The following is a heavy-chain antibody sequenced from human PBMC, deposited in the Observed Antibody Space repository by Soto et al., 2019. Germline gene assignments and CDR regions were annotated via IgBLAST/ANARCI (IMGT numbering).Heavy chain of an antibody. J-gene: IGHJ4*02. CDR2: IYTSGST. D-gene: IGHD6-19*01. CDR1: GGSISSYY. Sequence: QVQLQESGPGQVKPSETLSLTCTVSGGSISSYYWSWIQQPAGKGLEWIGRIYTSGSTNYNPSLKSRVTMSVDTSKNQFSLKLSSVTAADTAVYYCARDEGYSSGWYQRAFDYWGQGTLVTVSS. CDR3: ARDEGYSSGWYQRAFDY. V-gene: IGHV4-4*07.